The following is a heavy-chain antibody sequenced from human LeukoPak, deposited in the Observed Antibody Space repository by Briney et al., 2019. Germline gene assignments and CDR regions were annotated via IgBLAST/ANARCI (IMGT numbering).Heavy chain of an antibody. V-gene: IGHV1-46*01. CDR2: INPSGGST. J-gene: IGHJ4*02. Sequence: ASVKVSCKASGYTFTSYYMHWVRQAPGQGLEWMGIINPSGGSTNYAQKFQGRVTKTRDTSTSTVYMELSSLRSEDTAVYYCARVGPTVGVYFDFWGQGTLVTVSS. D-gene: IGHD1-26*01. CDR3: ARVGPTVGVYFDF. CDR1: GYTFTSYY.